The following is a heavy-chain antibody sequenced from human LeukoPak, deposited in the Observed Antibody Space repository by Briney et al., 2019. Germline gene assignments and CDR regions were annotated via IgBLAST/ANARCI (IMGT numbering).Heavy chain of an antibody. D-gene: IGHD3-22*01. CDR3: AKGLYDSSGYYSSSGDY. Sequence: GGSLRLSCAASGFTFSSYAMSWVRQAPGKGLEWVSAISGSGGSTYYADSVKGRFTISRDNSRNTLYLQMNSLRVEDTAVYYCAKGLYDSSGYYSSSGDYWGQGTLVTVSS. CDR2: ISGSGGST. CDR1: GFTFSSYA. V-gene: IGHV3-23*01. J-gene: IGHJ4*02.